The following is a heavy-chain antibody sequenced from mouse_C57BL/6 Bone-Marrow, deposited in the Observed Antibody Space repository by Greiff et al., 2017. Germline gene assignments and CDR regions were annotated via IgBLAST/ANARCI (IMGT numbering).Heavy chain of an antibody. D-gene: IGHD1-1*01. V-gene: IGHV1-72*01. CDR1: GYTFTSYR. CDR3: AISFGIYCGSSYAYYFDD. J-gene: IGHJ2*01. Sequence: QVQLKQPGAELVKPGASVKLSCKASGYTFTSYRMHWVKQRPGRGLEWIGRFDPNSGGTKYNEKFKSKATLTVDKPSSTVYMQLSSLTSEDSAVYYCAISFGIYCGSSYAYYFDDWGQGTTLTVSS. CDR2: FDPNSGGT.